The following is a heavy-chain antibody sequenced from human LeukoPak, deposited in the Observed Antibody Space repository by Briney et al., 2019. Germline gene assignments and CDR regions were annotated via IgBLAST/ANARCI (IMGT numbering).Heavy chain of an antibody. CDR3: SRALRIETFGVRRYYYHAMNV. Sequence: ASVKVSCKASGYTFTNYYMHWVRQAPGQGLEWMGVINPSSLGTTYAQRFQGRVTMTTDTSTSTVYIDLSCLRSEATAVYHCSRALRIETFGVRRYYYHAMNVWGQGTTFTVSS. CDR1: GYTFTNYY. J-gene: IGHJ6*02. D-gene: IGHD3-3*01. V-gene: IGHV1-46*01. CDR2: INPSSLGT.